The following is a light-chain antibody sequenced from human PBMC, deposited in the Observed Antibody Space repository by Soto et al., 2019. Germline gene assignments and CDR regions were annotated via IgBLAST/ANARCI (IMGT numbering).Light chain of an antibody. CDR2: AAS. CDR3: QQSYSTLIT. J-gene: IGKJ4*01. V-gene: IGKV1-39*01. CDR1: QSISSY. Sequence: DIQMTQSPSSLSAAVGDIVTITCRASQSISSYLNWYQQKPGKATKLLIYAASSLQSVVPSRFSGSGSGTDFTLTISSLQPEVFATYYCQQSYSTLITFGGGTKVDIK.